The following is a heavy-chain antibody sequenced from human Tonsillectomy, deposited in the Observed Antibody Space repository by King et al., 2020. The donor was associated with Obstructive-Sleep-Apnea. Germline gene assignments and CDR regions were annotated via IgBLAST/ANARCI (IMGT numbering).Heavy chain of an antibody. CDR2: ISYDGSNK. V-gene: IGHV3-30*18. D-gene: IGHD3-9*01. CDR1: GFTFSSHG. J-gene: IGHJ4*02. CDR3: AKGGEGLRYFVWVFETPWFDY. Sequence: VQLVQSGGGVVQPGRSLRLSCAASGFTFSSHGMHWVRQAPGKGLEWVAVISYDGSNKYYADSVKGRFTISRDNSKNTLYLQMNILRAEDTAVYYCAKGGEGLRYFVWVFETPWFDYWGQGTLVTVSS.